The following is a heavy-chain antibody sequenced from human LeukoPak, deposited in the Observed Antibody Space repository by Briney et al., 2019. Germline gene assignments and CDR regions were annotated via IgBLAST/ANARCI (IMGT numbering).Heavy chain of an antibody. Sequence: ASVKVSCKASGYTFTSYYMHWVRQAPGQGLESMGIINPSGGSTSYAQKFQGRVTMTRDTSTSTVYMELSSLRSEDTAVYYCARGESNYDILTGYLDYWGQGTLVTVSS. CDR2: INPSGGST. CDR3: ARGESNYDILTGYLDY. D-gene: IGHD3-9*01. V-gene: IGHV1-46*03. J-gene: IGHJ4*02. CDR1: GYTFTSYY.